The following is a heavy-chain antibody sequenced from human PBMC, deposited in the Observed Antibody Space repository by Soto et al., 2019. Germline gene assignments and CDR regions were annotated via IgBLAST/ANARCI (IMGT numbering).Heavy chain of an antibody. J-gene: IGHJ6*02. Sequence: ASVKVSCKASGYTFTGYYMHWVRQAPGQGLEWMGWINPNSGGTNYAQKFQGWVTMTRDTSISTAYMELSRLRSDDTAVYYCARDFSSGGRLYGMDVWGQGTTVTVSS. CDR2: INPNSGGT. D-gene: IGHD6-25*01. CDR3: ARDFSSGGRLYGMDV. CDR1: GYTFTGYY. V-gene: IGHV1-2*04.